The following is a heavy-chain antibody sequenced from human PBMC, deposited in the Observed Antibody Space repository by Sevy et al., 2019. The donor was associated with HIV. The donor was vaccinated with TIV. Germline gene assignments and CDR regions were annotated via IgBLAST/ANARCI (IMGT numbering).Heavy chain of an antibody. J-gene: IGHJ6*02. CDR3: ARDCSSASCLWGMDV. Sequence: GGSLRLSCAGSGFTFSNYWMSWVRQAPGKGLEWVANIKRDGSDKYYVASVKGRFTISRDNAKTSLYLQMNSLRVEDTAVYYCARDCSSASCLWGMDVWGQGTMVTVSS. CDR1: GFTFSNYW. CDR2: IKRDGSDK. V-gene: IGHV3-7*03. D-gene: IGHD2-2*01.